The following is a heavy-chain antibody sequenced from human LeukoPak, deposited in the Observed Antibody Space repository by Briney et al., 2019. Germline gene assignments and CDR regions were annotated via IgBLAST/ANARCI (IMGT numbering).Heavy chain of an antibody. CDR1: GFTFRSYG. CDR3: AKDRSSSWSFDY. D-gene: IGHD6-13*01. J-gene: IGHJ4*02. CDR2: ISYDGSKK. V-gene: IGHV3-30*18. Sequence: GRSLRLSCAASGFTFRSYGMHWARQAPGKGLEWVAVISYDGSKKYHADSVKGRFTISRDNSKNTLYLQMNSLRAEDTAVYYCAKDRSSSWSFDYWGQVTLVTVSS.